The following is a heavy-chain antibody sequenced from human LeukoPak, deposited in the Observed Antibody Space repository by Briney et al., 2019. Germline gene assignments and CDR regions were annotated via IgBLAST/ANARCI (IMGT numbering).Heavy chain of an antibody. CDR2: INLNSGDT. CDR1: GYTFTSYD. V-gene: IGHV1-8*01. Sequence: ASVKVSCTASGYTFTSYDTNWVRQATGQGLEWMGWINLNSGDTGYAQNFQGRLTMTRDTSINTAYMELSTLRSEDTAFYHCARVTGSIDFWGQGTLVTVSS. CDR3: ARVTGSIDF. J-gene: IGHJ4*02. D-gene: IGHD1-26*01.